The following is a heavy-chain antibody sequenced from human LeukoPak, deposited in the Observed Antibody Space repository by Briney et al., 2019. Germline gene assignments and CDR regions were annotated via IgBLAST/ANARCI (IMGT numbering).Heavy chain of an antibody. CDR1: GFTFSSYS. J-gene: IGHJ3*02. Sequence: GGSLRLSCAASGFTFSSYSMNWVRQAPGKGLEWVSSISSSSSYIYYADSVKGRFTIFRDNAKNSLYRQMNSLRAEDTAVYYCARDRTAVAGWGAFDIWGQGTMVTVSS. CDR2: ISSSSSYI. D-gene: IGHD6-19*01. CDR3: ARDRTAVAGWGAFDI. V-gene: IGHV3-21*01.